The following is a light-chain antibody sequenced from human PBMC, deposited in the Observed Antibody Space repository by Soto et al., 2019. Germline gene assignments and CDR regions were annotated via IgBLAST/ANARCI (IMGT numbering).Light chain of an antibody. J-gene: IGLJ7*01. V-gene: IGLV1-51*01. CDR2: DNN. Sequence: QSVLTQSPSVSAAPGQKVTISCSGSSSNIGNNYVSWYQQLPGTAPKLLIYDNNKRPSGIPDRFSGSKSGTSATLGITGLQTGDEADYYCGTWDSSLSALAVFGGGTQLTVL. CDR1: SSNIGNNY. CDR3: GTWDSSLSALAV.